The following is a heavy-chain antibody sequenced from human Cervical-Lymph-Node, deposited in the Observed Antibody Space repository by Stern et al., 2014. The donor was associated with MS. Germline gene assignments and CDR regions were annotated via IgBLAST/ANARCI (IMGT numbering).Heavy chain of an antibody. CDR3: AKDSGSPGAWHDY. CDR2: ISYDGSNK. J-gene: IGHJ4*02. Sequence: QVQLVESGGGVVQPGRSLRLSCAASGFTFSSYGMHWVRQAPGKGLEWVAVISYDGSNKYYADSVKGRFTISRDNSKNTLYLQMNSLRAEDTAVYYCAKDSGSPGAWHDYWGQGTLVTVSS. CDR1: GFTFSSYG. V-gene: IGHV3-30*18. D-gene: IGHD1-14*01.